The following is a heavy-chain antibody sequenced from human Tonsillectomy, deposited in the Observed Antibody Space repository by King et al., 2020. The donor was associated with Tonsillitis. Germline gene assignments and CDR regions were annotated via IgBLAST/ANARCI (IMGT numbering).Heavy chain of an antibody. J-gene: IGHJ4*02. CDR2: INGYNGNT. V-gene: IGHV1-18*01. CDR3: ALDIWTGFYDY. CDR1: GYTSSTYG. D-gene: IGHD3/OR15-3a*01. Sequence: LQLVQSGAEVKKPGASVKVSCKASGYTSSTYGITWVRQAPGQGLEWLGWINGYNGNTIFAQKLQGRVTVTTDTSTSTAYMELRSLRSDDTAVYYCALDIWTGFYDYWGQGTLVTVSS.